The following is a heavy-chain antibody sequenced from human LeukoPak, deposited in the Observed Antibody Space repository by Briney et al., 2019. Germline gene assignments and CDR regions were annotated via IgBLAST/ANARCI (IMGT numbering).Heavy chain of an antibody. CDR2: MNPNSGNK. V-gene: IGHV1-8*01. CDR3: ARGRCSGGSCYIYYYMDV. CDR1: GYTFTSYD. D-gene: IGHD2-15*01. Sequence: GASVKVSCKASGYTFTSYDIKWGRQATGHGLEWMGWMNPNSGNKGYAQKFQGRVTMTRNTSISTAYMELSSLRSEDTAVYYCARGRCSGGSCYIYYYMDVWGKGTTVTVSS. J-gene: IGHJ6*03.